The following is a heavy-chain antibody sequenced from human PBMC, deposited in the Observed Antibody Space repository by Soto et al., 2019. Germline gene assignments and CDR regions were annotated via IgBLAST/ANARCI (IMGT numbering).Heavy chain of an antibody. J-gene: IGHJ4*02. CDR1: GFTFSNYW. D-gene: IGHD1-7*01. Sequence: GGSLRLSCVASGFTFSNYWMHWVRQAPGKGLVWVSRISPDGSSTNYADSVTGRFTISRDNAKNTLYLQTNSLRAEDTAVYYCARDNWNSYWGQGTLVTVSS. CDR2: ISPDGSST. V-gene: IGHV3-74*01. CDR3: ARDNWNSY.